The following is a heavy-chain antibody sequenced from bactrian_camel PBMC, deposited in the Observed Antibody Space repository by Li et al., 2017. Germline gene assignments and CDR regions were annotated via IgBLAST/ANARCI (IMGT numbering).Heavy chain of an antibody. CDR3: AADPARRTGIQALDWQRYEY. J-gene: IGHJ4*01. Sequence: HVQLVESGGGSVQAGGSLRLSCAHWKFSSGSYCMGWFRQAPGKELEEIASIGSDGVTNYADPAKGRFTISEDDDLNTLYLEMKRLQSEDTAMYYCAADPARRTGIQALDWQRYEYWGQGTQVTVS. CDR2: IGSDGVT. V-gene: IGHV3S55*01. D-gene: IGHD3*01. CDR1: KFSSGSYC.